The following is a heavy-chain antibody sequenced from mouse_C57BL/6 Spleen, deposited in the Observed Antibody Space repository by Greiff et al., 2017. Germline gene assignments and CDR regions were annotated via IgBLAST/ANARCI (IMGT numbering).Heavy chain of an antibody. CDR3: ARDYGSSYWYFDV. Sequence: QVQLQQSGPELVKPGASVKISCKASGYAFSSSWMNWVKQRPGKGLEWIGRIYPGDGDTNYNGKFKGKDTLTADKSSSTAYMQLSSLTSEDSAVYFGARDYGSSYWYFDVWGTGTTVTVSS. CDR2: IYPGDGDT. CDR1: GYAFSSSW. D-gene: IGHD1-1*01. V-gene: IGHV1-82*01. J-gene: IGHJ1*03.